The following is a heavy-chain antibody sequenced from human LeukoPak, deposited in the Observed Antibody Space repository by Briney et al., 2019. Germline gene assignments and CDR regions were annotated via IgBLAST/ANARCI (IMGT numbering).Heavy chain of an antibody. CDR1: GYSFDNHW. D-gene: IGHD3-22*01. CDR3: ARSAAYYDSSGPFDY. V-gene: IGHV5-51*01. Sequence: GESLKISCKGSGYSFDNHWIGWVRQMPGKGLEWMGIIYPGDSDIRYSPSFQGQVTISADKSISTAYLQWSRLKASDTAIYYCARSAAYYDSSGPFDYWGQGTLVTVSS. CDR2: IYPGDSDI. J-gene: IGHJ4*02.